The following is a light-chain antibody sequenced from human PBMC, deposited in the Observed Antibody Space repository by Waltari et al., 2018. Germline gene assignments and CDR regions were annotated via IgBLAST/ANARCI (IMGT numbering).Light chain of an antibody. J-gene: IGKJ1*01. V-gene: IGKV1-5*03. CDR1: QSTSSW. Sequence: DIRMTQSPSTLSASLGDTFTITCRASQSTSSWLAWFQQKPGKAPQLLVYQTSTLESGVPSRFSGSGSGTEFTLTISSLQPDDFATYYCQQNNSYSPTWTFGQGTKVEIK. CDR2: QTS. CDR3: QQNNSYSPTWT.